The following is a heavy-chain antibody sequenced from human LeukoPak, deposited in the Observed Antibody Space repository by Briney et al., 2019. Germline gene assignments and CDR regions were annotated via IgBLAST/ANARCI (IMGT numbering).Heavy chain of an antibody. CDR2: IYYSGST. CDR1: GTSITRTY. Sequence: SETLSLTCTVSGTSITRTYWSWIRQPPGKGLEWIGYIYYSGSTNYNPSLKSRVTISVDTSKNQFSLKLSSVTAADTAVYYCARTVGYCSGGSCADAFDIWGQGTMVTVSS. J-gene: IGHJ3*02. D-gene: IGHD2-15*01. CDR3: ARTVGYCSGGSCADAFDI. V-gene: IGHV4-59*01.